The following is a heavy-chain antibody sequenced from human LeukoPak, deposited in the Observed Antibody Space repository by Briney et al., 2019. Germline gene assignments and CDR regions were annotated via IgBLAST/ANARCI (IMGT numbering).Heavy chain of an antibody. CDR3: AREDAEDSSGYYPPDY. V-gene: IGHV3-21*01. J-gene: IGHJ4*02. CDR1: GFTFSSYS. D-gene: IGHD3-22*01. Sequence: GGSLRLSCAASGFTFSSYSMNWVRQAPGKGLEWVSSISSSSSYIYYADSVKGRFTISRDNAKNSLYLQMNSLRAEGTAVYYFAREDAEDSSGYYPPDYWGQGTLVTVSS. CDR2: ISSSSSYI.